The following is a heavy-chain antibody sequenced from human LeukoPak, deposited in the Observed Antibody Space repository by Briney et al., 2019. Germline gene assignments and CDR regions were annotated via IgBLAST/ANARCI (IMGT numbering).Heavy chain of an antibody. D-gene: IGHD1-26*01. CDR3: AVGAKGNDY. Sequence: PGGSLRLSCAASGFTFSSYEMNWVRQAPGKGLEWDSYISSSGSTIYYADSVKGRFTISRDNAKNSLYLQMNSLRAEDTAVYYCAVGAKGNDYWGQGTLVTVSS. V-gene: IGHV3-48*03. CDR1: GFTFSSYE. CDR2: ISSSGSTI. J-gene: IGHJ4*02.